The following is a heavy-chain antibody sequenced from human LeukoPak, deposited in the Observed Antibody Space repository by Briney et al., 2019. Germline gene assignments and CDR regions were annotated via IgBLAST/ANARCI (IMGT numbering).Heavy chain of an antibody. Sequence: GGSLRLSCAASGFTFSSYSMNWVRQAPGKGLEWVSSNSSSSSYIYYADSVKGRFTISRDNAKNSLYLQMNSLRAEDTAVYYCARDRLLSGSYRLFDYWGQGTLVTVSS. CDR3: ARDRLLSGSYRLFDY. D-gene: IGHD1-26*01. V-gene: IGHV3-21*01. CDR1: GFTFSSYS. J-gene: IGHJ4*02. CDR2: NSSSSSYI.